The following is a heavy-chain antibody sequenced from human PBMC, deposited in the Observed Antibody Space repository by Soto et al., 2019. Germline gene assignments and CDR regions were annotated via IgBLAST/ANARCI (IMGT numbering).Heavy chain of an antibody. Sequence: GGSLRLSCVASGFTFNTYDMSWVRQAPGKGLEWVSAIGGSGDATYYADSVKGRFTISRDNSKNTLFLEMHNLRAEDTAIYYCTKEQTCSGSNCPRRAFDIWGQGTKVTVSS. V-gene: IGHV3-23*01. CDR1: GFTFNTYD. D-gene: IGHD2-15*01. CDR2: IGGSGDAT. J-gene: IGHJ3*02. CDR3: TKEQTCSGSNCPRRAFDI.